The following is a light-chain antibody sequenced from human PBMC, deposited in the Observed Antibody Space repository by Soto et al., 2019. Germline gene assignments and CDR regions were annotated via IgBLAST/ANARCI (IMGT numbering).Light chain of an antibody. CDR1: QSVSSY. CDR3: QQRSNWPPSIT. J-gene: IGKJ5*01. Sequence: EIVLTQSPATLSLSQGKRATLSCRASQSVSSYLAWYQQKPGQAPRLLIYDASNRATGIPARFSGSGSGTDFTLTISSLEPEDFAVYYCQQRSNWPPSITFGQGTRLEIK. CDR2: DAS. V-gene: IGKV3-11*01.